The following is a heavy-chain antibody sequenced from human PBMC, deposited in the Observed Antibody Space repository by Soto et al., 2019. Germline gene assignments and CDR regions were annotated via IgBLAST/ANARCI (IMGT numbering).Heavy chain of an antibody. CDR2: INHSGST. J-gene: IGHJ4*02. Sequence: SETLSLTCAVYGGSFSGYYWSWIRQPPGKGLEWIGEINHSGSTNYNPSLKSRVTISVDTSKNQFSLKLSSVTAADTAVYYCAREYDYGDYWPYYFDYWGQGTLVTVSS. V-gene: IGHV4-34*01. D-gene: IGHD4-17*01. CDR1: GGSFSGYY. CDR3: AREYDYGDYWPYYFDY.